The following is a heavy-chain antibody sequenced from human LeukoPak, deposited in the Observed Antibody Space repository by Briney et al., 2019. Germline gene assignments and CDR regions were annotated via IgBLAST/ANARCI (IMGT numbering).Heavy chain of an antibody. V-gene: IGHV1-2*02. CDR2: SNPNSGGT. CDR1: GYTFTGYY. Sequence: ASVKVSYKASGYTFTGYYMHWVRQAPGLGLEWMGWSNPNSGGTNYAQKFQGRVTMTRDTSISTAYMELSRLRSDDTAVYYCATPLRVDAFDIWGQGTMVTVSS. CDR3: ATPLRVDAFDI. J-gene: IGHJ3*02.